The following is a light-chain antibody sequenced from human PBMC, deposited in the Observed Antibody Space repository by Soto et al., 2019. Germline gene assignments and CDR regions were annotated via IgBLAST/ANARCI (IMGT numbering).Light chain of an antibody. J-gene: IGLJ3*02. CDR3: AAWDDSLRGWV. CDR2: EVT. CDR1: RSDVGGYDY. Sequence: QSVLTQPPSASGSPGQSVTISCTGTRSDVGGYDYVSWYQQHPGKAPKLMIYEVTKRPSGVPDRFSGSKSGNTASLTVSGLQAEDEADYYCAAWDDSLRGWVFGGGTKLTVL. V-gene: IGLV2-8*01.